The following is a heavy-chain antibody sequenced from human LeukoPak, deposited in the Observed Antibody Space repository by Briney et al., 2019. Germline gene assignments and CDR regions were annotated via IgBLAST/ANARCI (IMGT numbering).Heavy chain of an antibody. Sequence: ASVKVSCKASGYTFTGYYMHWVRQAPGQGLEWMGWINPNGGGTNYAQKFQGRVTMTRDTSISTAYMELSRLRSDDTAVYYCARALRGYSGYDDWGQGTLVTVSS. J-gene: IGHJ4*02. CDR2: INPNGGGT. V-gene: IGHV1-2*02. D-gene: IGHD5-12*01. CDR1: GYTFTGYY. CDR3: ARALRGYSGYDD.